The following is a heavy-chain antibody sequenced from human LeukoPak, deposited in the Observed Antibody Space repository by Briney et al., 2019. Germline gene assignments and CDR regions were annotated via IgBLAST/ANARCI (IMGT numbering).Heavy chain of an antibody. CDR1: GFTFSSYG. CDR2: ISYDGSNK. J-gene: IGHJ4*02. CDR3: AKRRSPGSGWYFENYFDY. V-gene: IGHV3-30*18. D-gene: IGHD6-19*01. Sequence: GRSLRLSCAASGFTFSSYGMRWVRQAPGKGLEWVAVISYDGSNKYYADSVKGRFTISRDNSKNTLYLQMNSLRAEDTAVYYCAKRRSPGSGWYFENYFDYWGQGTLVTVSS.